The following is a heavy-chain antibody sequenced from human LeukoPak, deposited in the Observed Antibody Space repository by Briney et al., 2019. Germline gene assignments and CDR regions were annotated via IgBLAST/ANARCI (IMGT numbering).Heavy chain of an antibody. D-gene: IGHD4-17*01. Sequence: ASVKVSCKASGYTFTGYYMHWVRQAPGHGLEWMGRINPNSGGTNYAQKFQGRVTMTRDTSISTAYMELSRLRSDDTAVYYCARELSVTTGDFDYWGQGTLVTVSS. J-gene: IGHJ4*02. CDR3: ARELSVTTGDFDY. CDR2: INPNSGGT. CDR1: GYTFTGYY. V-gene: IGHV1-2*06.